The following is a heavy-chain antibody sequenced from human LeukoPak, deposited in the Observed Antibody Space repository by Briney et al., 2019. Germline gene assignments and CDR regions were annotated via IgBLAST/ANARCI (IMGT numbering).Heavy chain of an antibody. CDR2: IYYSGST. Sequence: SETLSLTCTASGDSISNNYYYWGWIRQPPGKGLVWIGSIYYSGSTYFNPSLKSRVTMSVDTSKNQFSLKLSSVTAADTALYYCARASGRGPGTGSHYYYMDVWGKGTTVTVSS. J-gene: IGHJ6*03. CDR1: GDSISNNYYY. D-gene: IGHD3-10*01. CDR3: ARASGRGPGTGSHYYYMDV. V-gene: IGHV4-39*07.